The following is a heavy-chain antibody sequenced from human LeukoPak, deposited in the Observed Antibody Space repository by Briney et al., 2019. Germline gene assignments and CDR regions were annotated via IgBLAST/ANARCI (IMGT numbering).Heavy chain of an antibody. Sequence: SVKVSCKAYGGTFSSYAISWVRQAPGQGLEWMGGIIPIFGTANYAQKFQGRVTITADESTSTAYMELSSLRSEDTAVYYCARGGIAARPPRKMQNFDYWGQGTLVTVSS. V-gene: IGHV1-69*13. D-gene: IGHD6-6*01. J-gene: IGHJ4*02. CDR1: GGTFSSYA. CDR3: ARGGIAARPPRKMQNFDY. CDR2: IIPIFGTA.